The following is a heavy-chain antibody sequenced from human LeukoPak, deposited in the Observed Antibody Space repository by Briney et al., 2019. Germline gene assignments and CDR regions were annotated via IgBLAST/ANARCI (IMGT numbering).Heavy chain of an antibody. CDR1: GYRFTAYY. D-gene: IGHD3/OR15-3a*01. J-gene: IGHJ4*02. CDR2: LNPNTGAT. V-gene: IGHV1-2*02. CDR3: ASEAFCSGTSCSLHRIAS. Sequence: ASVTVSFKASGYRFTAYYLHWVRQAPGQGLGWMGWLNPNTGATNSAPKFQGRLTITGDTSTATVYMELNSLRSDDSAVYYCASEAFCSGTSCSLHRIASWGPGTLVFVSS.